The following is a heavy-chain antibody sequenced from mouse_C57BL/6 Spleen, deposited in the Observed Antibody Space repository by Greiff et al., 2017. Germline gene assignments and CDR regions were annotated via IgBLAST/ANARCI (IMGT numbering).Heavy chain of an antibody. D-gene: IGHD2-1*01. J-gene: IGHJ4*01. CDR3: AISYYGNYDYAMDY. V-gene: IGHV1-74*01. CDR1: GYTFTSYW. CDR2: IHPSDSDT. Sequence: VQLQQPGAELVKPGASVKVSCKASGYTFTSYWMHWVKQRPGQGLEWIGMIHPSDSDTNYNQKFKGKATLTVDKSSSKAYMQLSSLTSEDSAVYYCAISYYGNYDYAMDYWGQGTSVTVSS.